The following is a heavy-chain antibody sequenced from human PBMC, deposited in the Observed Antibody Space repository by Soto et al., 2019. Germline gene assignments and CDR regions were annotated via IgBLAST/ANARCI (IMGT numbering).Heavy chain of an antibody. V-gene: IGHV3-21*01. J-gene: IGHJ4*02. Sequence: EVQLVESGGGLVKPGGSLRLSCAASGFTFSSYSMNWVRQAPGKGLEWVSSISSSSSYIYYADSVKGRFTISRDNAKNSLYLQMNSLRAEDTAVYYCARESSCSGGSCYPIFDYWGQGTLVTVSS. CDR2: ISSSSSYI. D-gene: IGHD2-15*01. CDR1: GFTFSSYS. CDR3: ARESSCSGGSCYPIFDY.